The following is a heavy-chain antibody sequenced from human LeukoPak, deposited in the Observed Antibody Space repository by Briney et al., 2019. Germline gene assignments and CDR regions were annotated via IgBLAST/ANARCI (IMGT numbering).Heavy chain of an antibody. CDR1: GFTFDDYA. V-gene: IGHV3-43*02. J-gene: IGHJ4*02. Sequence: GGSLRLSCAASGFTFDDYAMHWVRQAPGKGLEWVSLISGDSGSTYYADSVKGRFTISRDNSKNSLYLQMNSLRTEDTALYYCAKDSVYYYDSSGYFPGDYWGQGTLVTVSS. CDR3: AKDSVYYYDSSGYFPGDY. CDR2: ISGDSGST. D-gene: IGHD3-22*01.